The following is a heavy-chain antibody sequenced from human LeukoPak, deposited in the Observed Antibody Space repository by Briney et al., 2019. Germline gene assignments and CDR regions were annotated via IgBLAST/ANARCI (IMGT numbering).Heavy chain of an antibody. CDR1: GFTFSSYW. CDR2: IKQDGSEK. CDR3: ARDTGEPYYYYYYGMDV. J-gene: IGHJ6*02. D-gene: IGHD3-16*01. V-gene: IGHV3-7*01. Sequence: GGSLRLSCAVSGFTFSSYWMSWVRQTPGKGLEWVANIKQDGSEKYYVDSVKGRFTISRDNAKNSLYLQMNSLRAEDTAVYCCARDTGEPYYYYYYGMDVWGQGTTVTVSS.